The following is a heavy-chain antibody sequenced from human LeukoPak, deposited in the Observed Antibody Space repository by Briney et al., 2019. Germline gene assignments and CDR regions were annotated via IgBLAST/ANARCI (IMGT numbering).Heavy chain of an antibody. Sequence: GGSLRLSCAASGFTFSSYGMHWVRQAPGKGLEWVAVISYDGSNKYYADSVKGRFTISRDNSKNTLYLQMNSLRAEDTAVYYCAKELNLRLSLDYWGQGTLVTVSS. CDR2: ISYDGSNK. CDR1: GFTFSSYG. V-gene: IGHV3-30*18. J-gene: IGHJ4*02. D-gene: IGHD4/OR15-4a*01. CDR3: AKELNLRLSLDY.